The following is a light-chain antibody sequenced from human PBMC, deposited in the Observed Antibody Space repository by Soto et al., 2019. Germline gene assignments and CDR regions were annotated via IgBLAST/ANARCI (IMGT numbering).Light chain of an antibody. J-gene: IGLJ2*01. CDR3: QVYDARRDHVV. CDR1: NIGSKN. V-gene: IGLV3-21*02. CDR2: DDS. Sequence: SYELPQPPSLSAAPGQTARMTCGGGNIGSKNVHWYQQKAGQAPKLVVYDDSDRPSGTPERFSGSNSGNTATLTISGVEAGDEADYYCQVYDARRDHVVFGEGTKLTVL.